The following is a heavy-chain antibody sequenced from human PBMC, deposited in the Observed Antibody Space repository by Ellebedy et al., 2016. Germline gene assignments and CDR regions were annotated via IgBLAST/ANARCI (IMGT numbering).Heavy chain of an antibody. CDR2: IKQDGSDK. CDR1: GFTFSSYW. D-gene: IGHD3-3*01. V-gene: IGHV3-7*03. CDR3: ASEFVERGGDAFDI. J-gene: IGHJ3*02. Sequence: GESLKISXAASGFTFSSYWMNWVRQAPGKGLEWVANIKQDGSDKYYVDSVKGRFTISRDNAKNSLYLQMNSLRAEDTAVYYFASEFVERGGDAFDIWGLGIMVTVSS.